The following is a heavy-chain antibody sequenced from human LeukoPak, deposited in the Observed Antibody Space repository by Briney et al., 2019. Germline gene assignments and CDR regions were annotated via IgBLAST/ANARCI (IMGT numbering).Heavy chain of an antibody. V-gene: IGHV5-51*01. CDR3: ARIGVAVSGRLDY. CDR1: GYSFSTYW. Sequence: GESLKISCKASGYSFSTYWIGWVRQMPGKGLEWMGIIYPRDSNTTYSPSFQGQVTISADKSISTAYLQWSSLKASDTAMYYCARIGVAVSGRLDYWGQGTLVTVSS. D-gene: IGHD6-19*01. CDR2: IYPRDSNT. J-gene: IGHJ4*02.